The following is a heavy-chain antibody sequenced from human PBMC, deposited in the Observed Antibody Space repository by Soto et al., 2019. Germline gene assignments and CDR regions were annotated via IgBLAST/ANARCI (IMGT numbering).Heavy chain of an antibody. CDR2: INARDSDV. Sequence: GESLKISCKGFDYTFAAYWIGWVRQMPGKGLEWMGVINARDSDVKYSPPFEGQVTISADKSINTAFLQWRSQKDSDTPMYYCARTDYSQDVWYHTYDIWGQGTMVTVSS. CDR1: DYTFAAYW. V-gene: IGHV5-51*01. CDR3: ARTDYSQDVWYHTYDI. J-gene: IGHJ3*02. D-gene: IGHD3-3*01.